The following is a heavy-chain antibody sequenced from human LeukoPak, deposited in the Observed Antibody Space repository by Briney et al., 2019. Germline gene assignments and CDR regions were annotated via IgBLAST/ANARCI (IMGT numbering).Heavy chain of an antibody. CDR1: GGTFSSYA. J-gene: IGHJ6*02. D-gene: IGHD4-17*01. CDR2: IIPIFGIA. Sequence: SVKVSCKASGGTFSSYAISWVRQAPGQGLEWMGRIIPIFGIANYAQKFQGRVTITADKSTSTAYVELSSLRSEDTAVYYCARDKGDYKYYYYGMDAWGQGTTVTVSS. CDR3: ARDKGDYKYYYYGMDA. V-gene: IGHV1-69*04.